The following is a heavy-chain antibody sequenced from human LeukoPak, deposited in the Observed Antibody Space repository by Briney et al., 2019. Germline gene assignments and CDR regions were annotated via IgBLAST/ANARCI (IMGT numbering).Heavy chain of an antibody. CDR1: GGSIISSSDY. Sequence: SETLSLTYTVSGGSIISSSDYWGWIRQPPGKGLEWIAAIYYTGSTYYNPSPRSRVTISVDTSKNQFSLRLTSVTAADTAVYYCTRRTGSRSNWGQGTLVTVDS. D-gene: IGHD1-26*01. CDR3: TRRTGSRSN. CDR2: IYYTGST. V-gene: IGHV4-39*01. J-gene: IGHJ4*02.